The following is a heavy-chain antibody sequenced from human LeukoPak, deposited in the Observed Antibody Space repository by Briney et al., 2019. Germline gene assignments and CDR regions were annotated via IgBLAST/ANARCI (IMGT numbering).Heavy chain of an antibody. CDR1: GDSVSSNSAA. CDR3: ARTVGYYGSGSHESQYFQH. V-gene: IGHV6-1*01. D-gene: IGHD3-10*01. CDR2: TYYRSKWYN. Sequence: SQTLSLTCAISGDSVSSNSAAWNWIRQSPSRGLEWLGRTYYRSKWYNDYAVSVKSRITINPDTSKNQFSLQLNSVTPEDTAVYYCARTVGYYGSGSHESQYFQHWGQGTLVTVSS. J-gene: IGHJ1*01.